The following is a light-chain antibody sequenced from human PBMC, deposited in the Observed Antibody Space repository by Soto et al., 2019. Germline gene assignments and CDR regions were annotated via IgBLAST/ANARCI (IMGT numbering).Light chain of an antibody. J-gene: IGKJ1*01. CDR1: QNLGTLY. V-gene: IGKV3-15*01. CDR2: GAS. CDR3: QQYNSWRWT. Sequence: EIVLTQSPCTLSLSPGERGTLSCRASQNLGTLYLAWFQQKSGQAPRLLIYGASTRATGIPARFSGSGSGTEFTLTISSLQSEDSAVYYCQQYNSWRWTFGQGTKVDIK.